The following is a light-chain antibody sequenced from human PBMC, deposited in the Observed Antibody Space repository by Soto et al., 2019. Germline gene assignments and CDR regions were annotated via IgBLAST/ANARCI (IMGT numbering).Light chain of an antibody. CDR2: AAS. CDR3: LQHSTYPLT. J-gene: IGKJ1*01. V-gene: IGKV1-17*01. Sequence: DIQMTQFQSSLSASVGDRVTITCRASQGIRNALGWYQQKPGKAPKRLIYAASSLQSGLPSRFSGSGSGTEFTLAISSLQPEDSATFYCLQHSTYPLTFGQGTKVEIK. CDR1: QGIRNA.